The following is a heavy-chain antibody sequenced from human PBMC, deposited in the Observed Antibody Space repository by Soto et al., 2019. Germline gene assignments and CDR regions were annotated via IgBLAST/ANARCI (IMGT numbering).Heavy chain of an antibody. CDR1: GYTFISYG. D-gene: IGHD3-10*01. Sequence: VASVKVSCKASGYTFISYGISWVRQAPGQGLEWVGWMSAFTGKADYAQIFQDRVTMTTDTSTSTAYMGLRSLRSDDTAVYYCARDQRYYGSGYYYSDSWGQGTLVTVSS. CDR3: ARDQRYYGSGYYYSDS. CDR2: MSAFTGKA. J-gene: IGHJ1*01. V-gene: IGHV1-18*04.